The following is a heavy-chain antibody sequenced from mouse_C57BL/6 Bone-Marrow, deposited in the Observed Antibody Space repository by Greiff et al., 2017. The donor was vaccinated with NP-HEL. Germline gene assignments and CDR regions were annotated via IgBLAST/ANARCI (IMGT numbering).Heavy chain of an antibody. CDR3: ARPYYYGPFDY. Sequence: VQLQQPGAELVKPGASVKLSCKASGYTFTSYWMHWVKQRPGQGLERIGMIHPNSGSTNYNEKFKSKATLTVDKSSSTAYMQLSSLTSEDSAVYYCARPYYYGPFDYWGQGTTLTVSS. J-gene: IGHJ2*01. CDR1: GYTFTSYW. CDR2: IHPNSGST. V-gene: IGHV1-64*01. D-gene: IGHD1-1*01.